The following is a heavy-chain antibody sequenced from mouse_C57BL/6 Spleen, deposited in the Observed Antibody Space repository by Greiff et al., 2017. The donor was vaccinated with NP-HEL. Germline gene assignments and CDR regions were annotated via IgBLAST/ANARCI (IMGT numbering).Heavy chain of an antibody. CDR3: TRGGYDGAMDY. CDR1: GFTFSSYA. J-gene: IGHJ4*01. Sequence: EVKLVESGAGLVKPGGSLKLSCAASGFTFSSYAMSWVRQTPEQSLEWVAYISSGGDYTYYADNVKGRFTFTRDNASNTLYLQMSSLNSEDTAMDYCTRGGYDGAMDYWGQGTSVTVSS. D-gene: IGHD2-2*01. CDR2: ISSGGDYT. V-gene: IGHV5-9-1*02.